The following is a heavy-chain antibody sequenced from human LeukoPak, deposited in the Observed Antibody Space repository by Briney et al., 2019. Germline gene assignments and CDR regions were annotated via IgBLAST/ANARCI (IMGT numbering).Heavy chain of an antibody. CDR1: GGSISSYC. J-gene: IGHJ3*02. Sequence: SETLSLTCTVSGGSISSYCWSWIRQPPGKGLEWIGYIYYSGSTNYNPSLKSRVTISVDTSKNQFSLKLSSVTAADTAVYYCARAGYFGAFDIWGQGTMVTVSS. D-gene: IGHD3-9*01. CDR3: ARAGYFGAFDI. V-gene: IGHV4-59*08. CDR2: IYYSGST.